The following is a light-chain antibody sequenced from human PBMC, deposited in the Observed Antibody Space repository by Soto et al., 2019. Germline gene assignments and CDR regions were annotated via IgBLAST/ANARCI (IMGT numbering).Light chain of an antibody. CDR3: QQYGGPPPRT. V-gene: IGKV3-20*01. CDR2: GAS. CDR1: QSVRRNY. J-gene: IGKJ2*01. Sequence: EIVLTQSPGTLSLSPGERATLSCGASQSVRRNYLAWYQQKPGQAPRLLIYGASTRVTGVPDRFSGSGSGTDFTLTISRLEPEDFAMYYCQQYGGPPPRTFGQGTKLEIK.